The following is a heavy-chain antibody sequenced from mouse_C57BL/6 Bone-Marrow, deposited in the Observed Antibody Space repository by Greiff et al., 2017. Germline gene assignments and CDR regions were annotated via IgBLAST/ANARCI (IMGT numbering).Heavy chain of an antibody. D-gene: IGHD2-3*01. Sequence: VQLKQSGAELVRPGASVKLSCTASGFNIKDDYMHWVKQRPEQGLEWIGWIDPENGDTEYASKFQGKANITADTSSNTAYLQISSLTSEDTAVNYCTTGLLLNWGQGTLVTVSA. J-gene: IGHJ3*01. CDR1: GFNIKDDY. V-gene: IGHV14-4*01. CDR2: IDPENGDT. CDR3: TTGLLLN.